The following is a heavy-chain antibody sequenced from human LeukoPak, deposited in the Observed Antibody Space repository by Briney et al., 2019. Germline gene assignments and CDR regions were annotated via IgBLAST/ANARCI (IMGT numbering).Heavy chain of an antibody. D-gene: IGHD4/OR15-4a*01. Sequence: PGGSLRLSCAASGFTFSSYSMNWVRQAPGKGLEWVSYISSSSSTIYYADSVKGRFTISRDNAKNSLYLQMNSQRAEDTAVYYCARRAGAYSHPYDYWGQRTLVTVSS. J-gene: IGHJ4*02. V-gene: IGHV3-48*01. CDR3: ARRAGAYSHPYDY. CDR1: GFTFSSYS. CDR2: ISSSSSTI.